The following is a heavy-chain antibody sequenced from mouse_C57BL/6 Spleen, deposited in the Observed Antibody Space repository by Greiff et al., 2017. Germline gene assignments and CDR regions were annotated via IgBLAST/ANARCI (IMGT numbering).Heavy chain of an antibody. J-gene: IGHJ2*01. CDR2: IYPGDGDT. CDR1: GYAFSSSW. CDR3: ARNGLLGYFDY. Sequence: VQLQQSGPELVKPGASVKISCKASGYAFSSSWMNWVKQRPGKGLEWIGRIYPGDGDTNYNGKFKGKATLTADKSSSTAYMQLSSLTSEDSAVYFCARNGLLGYFDYWGQGTTLTVSS. V-gene: IGHV1-82*01. D-gene: IGHD1-1*01.